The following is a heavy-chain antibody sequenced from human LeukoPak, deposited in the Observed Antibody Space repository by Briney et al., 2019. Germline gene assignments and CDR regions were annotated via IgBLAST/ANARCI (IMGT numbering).Heavy chain of an antibody. Sequence: PPGGSLRLSCAASGFTFSIYAFHWVRQAPGKGLEWLSFIWYDGTNTYYSDSVKGRFTISRDNSKNTLYLQMNSLRGEDTAVYYCAKSWTGHYPTYYFDDWGQGTLVTVSS. D-gene: IGHD3/OR15-3a*01. CDR2: IWYDGTNT. V-gene: IGHV3-30*02. J-gene: IGHJ4*02. CDR1: GFTFSIYA. CDR3: AKSWTGHYPTYYFDD.